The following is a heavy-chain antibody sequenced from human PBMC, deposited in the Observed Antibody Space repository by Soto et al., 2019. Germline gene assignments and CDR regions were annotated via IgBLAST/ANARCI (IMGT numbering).Heavy chain of an antibody. Sequence: EVQLVESGGGLVQPGRSLRLSCAASGFTFDDYAMHWVRQAPGKGLEWVSGISWNSGSIGYADSVKGRFTISRDNAKNSLYLQMNSLRAEDTALYYCAKSLYGDYGGWFDPWGQGTLVTVSS. D-gene: IGHD4-17*01. J-gene: IGHJ5*02. CDR1: GFTFDDYA. V-gene: IGHV3-9*01. CDR3: AKSLYGDYGGWFDP. CDR2: ISWNSGSI.